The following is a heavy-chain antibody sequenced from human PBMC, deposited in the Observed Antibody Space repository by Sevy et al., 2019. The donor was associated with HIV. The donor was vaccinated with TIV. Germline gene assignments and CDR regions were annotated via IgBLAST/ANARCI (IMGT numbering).Heavy chain of an antibody. D-gene: IGHD3-9*01. CDR2: IKEDGSQK. CDR1: GFSFSKYW. CDR3: ARDPDILSGYPSHYFDY. J-gene: IGHJ4*02. Sequence: GGSLRLSCAASGFSFSKYWMSWVRQAPGKGLEWVANIKEDGSQKNYLESVKGRFTISRDNAKNLLYLQMNNLRADDTAVCYCARDPDILSGYPSHYFDYWGQGTLVTVSS. V-gene: IGHV3-7*01.